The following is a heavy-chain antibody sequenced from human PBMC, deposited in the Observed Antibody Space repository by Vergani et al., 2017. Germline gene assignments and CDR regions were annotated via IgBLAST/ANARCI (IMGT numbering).Heavy chain of an antibody. Sequence: VQLQESGPGLVKPSGTLSLTCAVSGGSISRSNWWSWVRQPPGKGLEWVSAISGSGGSTYYADSVKGRFTISRDNSKNTLYLKMNSLRAEDTAVYYCAKDLKVATISPYYFDYWGQGTLVTVSP. CDR3: AKDLKVATISPYYFDY. J-gene: IGHJ4*02. V-gene: IGHV3-23*01. CDR2: ISGSGGST. D-gene: IGHD5-12*01. CDR1: GGSISRSN.